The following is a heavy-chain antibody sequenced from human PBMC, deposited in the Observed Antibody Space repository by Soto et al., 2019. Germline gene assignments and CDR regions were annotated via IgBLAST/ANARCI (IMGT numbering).Heavy chain of an antibody. CDR1: GGTFSSYT. D-gene: IGHD2-2*01. V-gene: IGHV1-69*02. CDR3: ARGEGVVVPAAMGY. CDR2: IIPILGIA. J-gene: IGHJ4*02. Sequence: EASVKVSCKASGGTFSSYTISWARQALGQGLEWMGRIIPILGIANYAQKFQGRVTITADKSTSTAYMELSSLRSEDTAVYYCARGEGVVVPAAMGYWGQGTLVTVSS.